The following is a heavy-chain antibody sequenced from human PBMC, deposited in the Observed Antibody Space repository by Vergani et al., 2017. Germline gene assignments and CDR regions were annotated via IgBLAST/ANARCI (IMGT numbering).Heavy chain of an antibody. D-gene: IGHD2-21*02. Sequence: QVQLVQSGAEVKKPGASVKVSCKASGYTFTGYYMHWVRQAPGQGLEWMGWINPNSGGTNYAQKFQGRVTMTRDTYISTAYMELSRLSSDDTAVYCFTRDSSCVCYCYPRGVNDAFDIWGQGTMVTVSS. CDR3: TRDSSCVCYCYPRGVNDAFDI. J-gene: IGHJ3*02. CDR1: GYTFTGYY. V-gene: IGHV1-2*02. CDR2: INPNSGGT.